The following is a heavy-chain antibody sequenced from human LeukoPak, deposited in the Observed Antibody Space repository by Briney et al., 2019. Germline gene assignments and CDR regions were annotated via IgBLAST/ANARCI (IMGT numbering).Heavy chain of an antibody. V-gene: IGHV3-30*04. Sequence: GGSLRLSCAASGFTLKIYPMHWVRQAPGKGLEWLSVISHDGSDKNNADSVQGRFIISRDNSKNTVYLQLNSLRPEDTAMYYCAREGVRTTVDAFDIWGLGTMVIVSS. J-gene: IGHJ3*02. D-gene: IGHD4-17*01. CDR2: ISHDGSDK. CDR3: AREGVRTTVDAFDI. CDR1: GFTLKIYP.